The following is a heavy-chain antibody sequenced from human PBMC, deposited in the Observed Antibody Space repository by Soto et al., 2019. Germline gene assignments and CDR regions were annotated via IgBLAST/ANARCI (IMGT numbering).Heavy chain of an antibody. CDR3: ARAYGDYALFWFDP. V-gene: IGHV4-30-4*01. CDR2: IYYSGST. J-gene: IGHJ5*02. CDR1: GGSISIGDYY. Sequence: SETLSLTCTVSGGSISIGDYYWSCTRQPPGKGLEWIGYIYYSGSTYYNPSLKSRVTISVDTSKNQFSLKLSSVTAADTAVYYCARAYGDYALFWFDPWGQGTLVTVSS. D-gene: IGHD4-17*01.